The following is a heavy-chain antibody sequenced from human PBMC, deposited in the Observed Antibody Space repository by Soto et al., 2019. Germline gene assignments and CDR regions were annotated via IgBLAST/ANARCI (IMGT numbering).Heavy chain of an antibody. CDR3: ARLMSGIAVAGRAFDI. V-gene: IGHV5-51*01. J-gene: IGHJ3*02. Sequence: GESLKISCKGSGYSFTSYWIGWVRQMPGKGPEWMGIIYPGDSDTRYSPSFQGQVTISADKSISTAYLQWSSLKASDTAMYYCARLMSGIAVAGRAFDIWGQGTMVTVSS. D-gene: IGHD6-19*01. CDR1: GYSFTSYW. CDR2: IYPGDSDT.